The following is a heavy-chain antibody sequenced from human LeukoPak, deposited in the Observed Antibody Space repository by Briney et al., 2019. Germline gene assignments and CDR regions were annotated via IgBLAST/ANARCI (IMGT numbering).Heavy chain of an antibody. J-gene: IGHJ3*02. CDR3: ARVRRDSSGYSLEGAFDI. V-gene: IGHV4-38-2*02. Sequence: SETLSLTCTVSGYSISSGYYWGWIRQPPGKGLEWIGSIYHSGSTYYNPSLKSRVTISVDTSKNQFSLKLSSVTAADTAVYYCARVRRDSSGYSLEGAFDIWGQGTMVTVSS. CDR1: GYSISSGYY. D-gene: IGHD3-22*01. CDR2: IYHSGST.